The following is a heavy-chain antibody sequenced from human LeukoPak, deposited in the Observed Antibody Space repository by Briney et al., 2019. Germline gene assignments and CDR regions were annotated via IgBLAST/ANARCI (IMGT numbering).Heavy chain of an antibody. CDR3: AGDGLGGWFDP. CDR2: IYTSGST. CDR1: GGSISSGSYY. J-gene: IGHJ5*02. Sequence: SETLSLTCTVSGGSISSGSYYWSWIRQPAGKGLEWIGRIYTSGSTNYNPSLKSRVTISVDTSKNQFSLRLSSVTAADTAVYYCAGDGLGGWFDPWGQGTLVTVSS. D-gene: IGHD2-15*01. V-gene: IGHV4-61*02.